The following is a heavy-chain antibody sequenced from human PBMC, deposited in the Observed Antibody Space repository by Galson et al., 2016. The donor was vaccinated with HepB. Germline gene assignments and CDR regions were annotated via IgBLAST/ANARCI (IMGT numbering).Heavy chain of an antibody. CDR3: ARGRDSAVAGTILDY. CDR2: AYYRSMWFN. CDR1: GDSVSSNSAA. V-gene: IGHV6-1*01. D-gene: IGHD6-19*01. J-gene: IGHJ4*02. Sequence: CAISGDSVSSNSAAWNWVRQSPSRGLEWLGRAYYRSMWFNDYAVSVKSRMTITPDTSKNHFSLQPNSVTPEDTAVYYCARGRDSAVAGTILDYWGLGILVTVSS.